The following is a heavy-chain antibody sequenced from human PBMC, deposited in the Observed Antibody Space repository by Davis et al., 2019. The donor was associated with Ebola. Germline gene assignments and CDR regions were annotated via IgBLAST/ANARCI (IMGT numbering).Heavy chain of an antibody. CDR2: IHSDGTST. J-gene: IGHJ6*02. D-gene: IGHD3-10*01. CDR1: GLRFSSTW. CDR3: ARVRYYTIDV. Sequence: HTGRSLRLSCAAPGLRFSSTWMHWVRQAPGKGLVWVSRIHSDGTSTIYTASVKGRFTISRDNAKNTLYLQMNSLRAEDTAVYYCARVRYYTIDVWGQGTTVTVSS. V-gene: IGHV3-74*01.